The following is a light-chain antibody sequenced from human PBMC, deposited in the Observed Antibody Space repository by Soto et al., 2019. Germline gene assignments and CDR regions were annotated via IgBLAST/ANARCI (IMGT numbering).Light chain of an antibody. V-gene: IGLV2-14*01. CDR3: TSYTSSGTLV. J-gene: IGLJ2*01. CDR2: EVS. CDR1: SSDVGGYNY. Sequence: QSALTQPASASGSPGQSITISCTGTSSDVGGYNYVSWYQQHPGKAPKLMIYEVSNRPSGVSNRFSGSKSGNTASLTISGLQAEDEADYYCTSYTSSGTLVFGGGTKLTVL.